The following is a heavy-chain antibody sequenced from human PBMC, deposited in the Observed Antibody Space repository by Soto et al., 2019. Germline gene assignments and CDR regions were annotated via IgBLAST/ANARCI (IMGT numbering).Heavy chain of an antibody. V-gene: IGHV1-46*01. CDR1: GYIFTSYY. Sequence: QVQLVQSGAEVKKPGASVKVSCKASGYIFTSYYMHWVRQAPGQGLEWMGIINPSGGTTSYAQKFQGRVTRTRDTPTSTVYMELSSLRAEDTAVYYCALVVAAAFDYWGQGTLVTVSS. CDR3: ALVVAAAFDY. J-gene: IGHJ4*02. CDR2: INPSGGTT. D-gene: IGHD2-15*01.